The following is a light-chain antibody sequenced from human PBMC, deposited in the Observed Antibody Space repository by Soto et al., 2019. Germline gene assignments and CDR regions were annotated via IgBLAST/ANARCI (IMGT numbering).Light chain of an antibody. CDR1: QTINSW. J-gene: IGKJ1*01. V-gene: IGKV1-5*03. Sequence: MTQSPATLSVSPGERAALSCRASQTINSWLAWYQQKPGKAPKLLIYKASYLQSWVPSTFSGSGSGTEFTPTISSLQPDDFATYYCQQYKSYSSWTFGQGTKVDI. CDR3: QQYKSYSSWT. CDR2: KAS.